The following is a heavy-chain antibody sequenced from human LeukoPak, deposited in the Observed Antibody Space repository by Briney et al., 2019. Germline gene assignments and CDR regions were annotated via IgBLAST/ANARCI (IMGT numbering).Heavy chain of an antibody. J-gene: IGHJ4*02. CDR3: ASIKVRGIGWWPADC. Sequence: SETLSLTCTVSGVYISSCEWRSWVRHPPGKGLGCIEEIHQVGSTNISPPLMSRLIMSLNHSKNQLIQSLTSVTAADTASYYCASIKVRGIGWWPADCWGPGTLVTVSS. V-gene: IGHV4-4*02. CDR1: GVYISSCEW. D-gene: IGHD2-15*01. CDR2: IHQVGST.